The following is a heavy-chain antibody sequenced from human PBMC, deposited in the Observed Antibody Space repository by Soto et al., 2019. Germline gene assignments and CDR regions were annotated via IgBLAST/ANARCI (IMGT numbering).Heavy chain of an antibody. CDR3: ARGLHCSGGSCYFSDAFDI. J-gene: IGHJ3*02. CDR1: GGSFSGYY. Sequence: QVQLQQWGAGLLKPSETLSLTCAVYGGSFSGYYWSWIRQPPGKGLEWIGEINHSGSTNYNPSLKCRVTLSVDTSNNLFSPKLSSVTAADTAVYYCARGLHCSGGSCYFSDAFDIWGQGTMVTVSS. CDR2: INHSGST. V-gene: IGHV4-34*01. D-gene: IGHD2-15*01.